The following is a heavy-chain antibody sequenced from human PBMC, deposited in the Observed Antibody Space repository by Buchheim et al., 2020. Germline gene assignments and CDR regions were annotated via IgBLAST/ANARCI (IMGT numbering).Heavy chain of an antibody. CDR3: ARDFDWGPDY. CDR1: GFIFTDHY. CDR2: IKTDTGVT. Sequence: QVQLVQSGPDIKKPGASMKVSCKASGFIFTDHYLHWIRQAPGQGLEWVGWIKTDTGVTNYALKFQGRVTLATDTSISTLYIELNRLTSDDTAIYYCARDFDWGPDYWGQGTL. V-gene: IGHV1-2*02. J-gene: IGHJ4*02. D-gene: IGHD3-9*01.